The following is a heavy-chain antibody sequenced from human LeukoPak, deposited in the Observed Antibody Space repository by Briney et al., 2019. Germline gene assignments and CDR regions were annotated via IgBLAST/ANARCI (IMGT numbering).Heavy chain of an antibody. CDR3: ARGAWKGYCSGGSCYALLNLDV. CDR2: ISYDGSNK. J-gene: IGHJ6*04. Sequence: GGSLRLSCAASGFTFSSYAMHWVRQAPGKGLEWVAVISYDGSNKYHADSVKGRFTISRDNSKNTLYLQMNSLRAEDTAVYYCARGAWKGYCSGGSCYALLNLDVWGKGTTVTVSS. V-gene: IGHV3-30*01. CDR1: GFTFSSYA. D-gene: IGHD2-15*01.